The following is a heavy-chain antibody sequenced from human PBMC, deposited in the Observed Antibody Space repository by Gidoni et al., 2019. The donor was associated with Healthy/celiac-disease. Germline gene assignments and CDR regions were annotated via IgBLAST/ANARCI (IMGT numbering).Heavy chain of an antibody. Sequence: EVQLVESGGGLVKPGGSLRLSCAAPGFTVSRYSMNWVRQAPGKGLEWVSSISSSSSYIYYADSVKGRFTISRDNAKNSLYLQMNSLRAEDTAVYYCARDKKMATIAGAFDIWGQGTMVTVSS. V-gene: IGHV3-21*01. CDR3: ARDKKMATIAGAFDI. CDR1: GFTVSRYS. CDR2: ISSSSSYI. J-gene: IGHJ3*02. D-gene: IGHD5-12*01.